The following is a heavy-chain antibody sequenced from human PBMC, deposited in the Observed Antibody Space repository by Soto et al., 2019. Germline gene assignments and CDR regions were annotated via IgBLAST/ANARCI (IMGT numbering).Heavy chain of an antibody. CDR2: INHSGST. V-gene: IGHV4-34*01. CDR1: GGSFSGYY. J-gene: IGHJ4*02. CDR3: ASGLSPDY. Sequence: QVQLQQWGAGLLKPSETLSLTCAGFGGSFSGYYWSWIRQPPGKGLECIGEINHSGSTNYNPSLKSRVTISVDTSKNQFSLKLSSVTAADTAVYYCASGLSPDYWGQGTLVTVSS.